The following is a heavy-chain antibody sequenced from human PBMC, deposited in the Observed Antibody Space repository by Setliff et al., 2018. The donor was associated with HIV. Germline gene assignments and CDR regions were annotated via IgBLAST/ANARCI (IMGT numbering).Heavy chain of an antibody. CDR2: IQYDGSNK. J-gene: IGHJ6*02. D-gene: IGHD3-16*01. Sequence: PGGSLRLSCAASGFTFNSYDMHWVRQAPGKGLEWVAFIQYDGSNKYYVDSVKGRFTISRDNSKNTVYLQMNSLRAEDTAVYYCAKDRGDYYYGMDVWGQGTTVTV. CDR1: GFTFNSYD. V-gene: IGHV3-30*02. CDR3: AKDRGDYYYGMDV.